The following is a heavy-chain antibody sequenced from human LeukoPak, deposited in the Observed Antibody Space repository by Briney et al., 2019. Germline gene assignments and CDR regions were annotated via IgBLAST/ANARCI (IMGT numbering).Heavy chain of an antibody. D-gene: IGHD4-17*01. J-gene: IGHJ4*02. CDR3: AKDRNLYGAFDY. Sequence: PGGSLRLSCAASGFTFSSYAMSWVRQAPGKGLEWVSAISGSGGSTFYADSVKGRFTISRDNSRNTLYLQMNSLRAEDTAVYYCAKDRNLYGAFDYWGQGTLVTVSS. V-gene: IGHV3-23*01. CDR1: GFTFSSYA. CDR2: ISGSGGST.